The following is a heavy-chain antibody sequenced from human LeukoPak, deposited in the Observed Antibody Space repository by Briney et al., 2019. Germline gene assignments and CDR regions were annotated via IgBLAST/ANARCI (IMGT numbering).Heavy chain of an antibody. CDR3: ARVADGDYGLEYFDY. CDR2: ISISGSDT. V-gene: IGHV3-11*01. J-gene: IGHJ4*02. D-gene: IGHD4-17*01. Sequence: GGSLRLSCAASGFAFSDYYMSWIRQAPGRGLDWLSYISISGSDTFYADSVKGRFTISRDNTKNSLFLQMNGLRADDTAVYYCARVADGDYGLEYFDYWGQGTLVTVSS. CDR1: GFAFSDYY.